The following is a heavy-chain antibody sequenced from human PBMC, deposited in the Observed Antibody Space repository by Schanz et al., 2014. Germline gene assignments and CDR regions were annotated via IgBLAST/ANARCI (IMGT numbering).Heavy chain of an antibody. CDR2: IRYDGRNK. V-gene: IGHV3-33*01. CDR3: TRGSGSRSYGWYYDS. CDR1: GFTFISYD. D-gene: IGHD3-10*01. J-gene: IGHJ4*02. Sequence: QAQLVESGGGVVQPGRSLRLSCVASGFTFISYDIHWVRQAPGKGLEWVAVIRYDGRNKNFVESVKGRFTISRDNSNNTVYLQMNSVRAEDSAVYYCTRGSGSRSYGWYYDSWGQGTLVTVSS.